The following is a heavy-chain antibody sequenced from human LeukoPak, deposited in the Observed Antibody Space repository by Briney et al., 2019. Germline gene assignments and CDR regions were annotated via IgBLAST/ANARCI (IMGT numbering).Heavy chain of an antibody. J-gene: IGHJ4*02. D-gene: IGHD6-19*01. Sequence: GRSLRLSCAASGFTFDDYAMHWVRQAPGKGLEWVSTISGGGGGTYYADSVKGRFTISRDNSKNTLYLQMNSLRAEDTAVYYCAKGATISTSGSIAVAGIDYWGQGTQGTVSS. CDR3: AKGATISTSGSIAVAGIDY. CDR1: GFTFDDYA. CDR2: ISGGGGGT. V-gene: IGHV3-23*01.